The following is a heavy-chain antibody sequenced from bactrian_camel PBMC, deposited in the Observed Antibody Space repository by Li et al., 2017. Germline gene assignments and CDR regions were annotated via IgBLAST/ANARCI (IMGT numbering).Heavy chain of an antibody. J-gene: IGHJ4*01. V-gene: IGHV3S53*01. D-gene: IGHD4*01. CDR2: IESDGST. Sequence: HVQLVESGGGLVQPGGSLNLSCVASGDTIGRYCMGWFRQIPDKEREGIAGIESDGSTSYADSVKGRFTISQDNANTWYLHMTALKSEDTAVYYCAADPRYYEDYLRRFGAATCPAQWGQGTQVTVS. CDR3: AADPRYYEDYLRRFGAATCPAQ. CDR1: GDTIGRYC.